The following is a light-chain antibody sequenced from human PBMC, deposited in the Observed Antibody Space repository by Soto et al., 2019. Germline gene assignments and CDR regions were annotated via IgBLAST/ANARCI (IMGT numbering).Light chain of an antibody. J-gene: IGKJ1*01. V-gene: IGKV3-20*01. CDR3: QQYGSSGT. CDR2: GAS. Sequence: EIVMTQSPATLSVSPGERATLSCRASQSVSSSYLAWYQQKPGQAPRLLIYGASNRATGIPDRFSGSGSGTDFTLTISRLEPEDFAVYYCQQYGSSGTFGQGTKVAIK. CDR1: QSVSSSY.